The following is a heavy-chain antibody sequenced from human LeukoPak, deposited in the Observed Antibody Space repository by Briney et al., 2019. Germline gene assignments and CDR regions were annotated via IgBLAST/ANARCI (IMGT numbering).Heavy chain of an antibody. CDR3: ARRPYSDTSGRLSDV. Sequence: GGSLRLSCAASGFTFSSYAMSWVRQAPGKGLEWVPGISDSGGSTYNADSVKGRFTISRDNSKNTLYLQLNSLRDEDTAVYFCARRPYSDTSGRLSDVWGQGTTVTVSS. CDR2: ISDSGGST. CDR1: GFTFSSYA. V-gene: IGHV3-23*01. D-gene: IGHD3-22*01. J-gene: IGHJ6*02.